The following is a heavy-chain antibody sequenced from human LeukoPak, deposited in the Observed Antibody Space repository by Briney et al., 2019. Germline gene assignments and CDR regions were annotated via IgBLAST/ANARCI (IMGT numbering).Heavy chain of an antibody. V-gene: IGHV4-59*11. CDR1: GGSISSHY. CDR3: ARDPTTVTKGFDI. J-gene: IGHJ3*02. CDR2: ISYSGST. Sequence: KTSETPSLTCTVSGGSISSHYWTWIRQSPGKGLEWIGYISYSGSTNYNPSLKSRVTLSVDTSKNQFSLKLSSVTAADTAVYYCARDPTTVTKGFDIWGQGTMVTVSS. D-gene: IGHD4-17*01.